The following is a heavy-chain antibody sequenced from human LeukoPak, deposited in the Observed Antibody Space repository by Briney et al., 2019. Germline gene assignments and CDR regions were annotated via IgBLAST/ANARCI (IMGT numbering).Heavy chain of an antibody. CDR2: IYNSGSI. CDR1: GGSVPNFY. V-gene: IGHV4-59*02. Sequence: PSETLSLTCTVSGGSVPNFYWNWIRQSLGKRLEWIGYIYNSGSINYNPSLKSRVAISEDTSKNQFSPKLSSVTAADTAVYYCARATVAGAFDFWGQGTLVTVPS. J-gene: IGHJ4*02. CDR3: ARATVAGAFDF. D-gene: IGHD6-19*01.